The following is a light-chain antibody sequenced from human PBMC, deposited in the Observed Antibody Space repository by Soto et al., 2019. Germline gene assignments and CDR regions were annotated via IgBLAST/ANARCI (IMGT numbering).Light chain of an antibody. V-gene: IGLV2-11*01. Sequence: QSALTQPRSVSGSPGQSVTISCTGTSSDVVSWYQHHPGKAPKLIISYVSQRPSGVPARFSGSKSGNTASLTISGLQAEDEADYYCCSSAGGFTWVFGGGTKLTVL. CDR2: YVS. CDR1: SSDV. CDR3: CSSAGGFTWV. J-gene: IGLJ3*02.